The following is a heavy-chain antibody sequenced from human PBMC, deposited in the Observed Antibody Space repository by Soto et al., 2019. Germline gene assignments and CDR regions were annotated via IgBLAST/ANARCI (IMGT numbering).Heavy chain of an antibody. CDR3: AREGNQLPFYYFDY. V-gene: IGHV4-34*01. J-gene: IGHJ4*02. D-gene: IGHD2-2*01. Sequence: SETLSLTCAVYGGSFSGYYWSWIRQPPGKGLEWIGEINHSGSTNYNPSLKSRVTISVDTSKNQFSLKLSSVTAADTAVYYCAREGNQLPFYYFDYWGQGTLVTVSS. CDR2: INHSGST. CDR1: GGSFSGYY.